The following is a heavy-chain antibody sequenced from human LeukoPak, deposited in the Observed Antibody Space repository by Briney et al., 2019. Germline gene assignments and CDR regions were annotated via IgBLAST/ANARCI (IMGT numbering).Heavy chain of an antibody. J-gene: IGHJ4*01. D-gene: IGHD3-22*01. CDR1: EFTFSNHW. V-gene: IGHV3-74*01. CDR2: IDGGGSST. Sequence: GGSLRLSCAASEFTFSNHWMHWVRQVPGKGLVWVSRIDGGGSSTSYADSVKGRFSIFRDNAKSTLYLQMNSLRVDDTAVYYCARGPGSSGGAYVGDYWGHGTLVTVSS. CDR3: ARGPGSSGGAYVGDY.